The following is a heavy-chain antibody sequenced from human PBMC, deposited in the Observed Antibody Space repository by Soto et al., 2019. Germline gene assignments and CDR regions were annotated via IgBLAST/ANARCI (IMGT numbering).Heavy chain of an antibody. CDR1: GGTFSSYS. J-gene: IGHJ4*02. CDR3: ARDGGRHSGGIDY. CDR2: IIPIFGTA. V-gene: IGHV1-69*01. D-gene: IGHD1-26*01. Sequence: QVQLVQSGAEVKKPGSSVKVSCKASGGTFSSYSINWVRQAPGQGLEWMGEIIPIFGTANYAQKLQGRVTITADESTSTAYMELISLRSEDTAVYYCARDGGRHSGGIDYWGQGTLVTVSS.